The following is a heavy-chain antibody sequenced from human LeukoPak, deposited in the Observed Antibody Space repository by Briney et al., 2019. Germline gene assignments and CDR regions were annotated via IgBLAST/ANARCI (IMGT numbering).Heavy chain of an antibody. J-gene: IGHJ3*02. CDR1: GGTFSNYA. CDR3: ATYSSSWYVPADAFDI. V-gene: IGHV1-69*06. Sequence: GSSVKVSCKASGGTFSNYAISWVRQAPGQGLEWMGGIIPIFGTANYAQKFQGRVTITADKSTSTAYMELSSLRSEDTAVYYCATYSSSWYVPADAFDIWGQGTMVTVSS. D-gene: IGHD6-13*01. CDR2: IIPIFGTA.